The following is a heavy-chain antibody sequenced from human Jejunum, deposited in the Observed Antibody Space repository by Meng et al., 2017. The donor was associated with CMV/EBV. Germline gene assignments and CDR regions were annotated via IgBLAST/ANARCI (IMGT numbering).Heavy chain of an antibody. V-gene: IGHV4-59*01. J-gene: IGHJ6*02. CDR1: GASLSSYY. Sequence: TVSGASLSSYYWSWIRQPPGKGLEWIGYIYYSGDTNYNPSLKSRVTISVDTSKNQFSLKLSSVTAADTAVYYCARVLYDYSWEMDVWGQGTTVTVSS. D-gene: IGHD4-11*01. CDR2: IYYSGDT. CDR3: ARVLYDYSWEMDV.